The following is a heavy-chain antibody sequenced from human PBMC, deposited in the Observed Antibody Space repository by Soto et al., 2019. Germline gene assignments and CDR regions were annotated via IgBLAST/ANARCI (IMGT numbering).Heavy chain of an antibody. CDR2: ISGSGGRS. D-gene: IGHD3-16*01. Sequence: EVQLLDSGGGLVQPGGSLRLSCAASGFTFSNYAMTWVRQGPGKGLAWVSGISGSGGRSYYADSVKGRFTISRDNSKNTLYLQMNSLRAEDTAVYYCAKAYFVWSSEQPYYFDYWGQGTLVTVSS. V-gene: IGHV3-23*01. J-gene: IGHJ4*02. CDR3: AKAYFVWSSEQPYYFDY. CDR1: GFTFSNYA.